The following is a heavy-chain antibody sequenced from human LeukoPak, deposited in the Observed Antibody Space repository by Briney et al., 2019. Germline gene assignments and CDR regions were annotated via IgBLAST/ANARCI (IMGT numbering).Heavy chain of an antibody. Sequence: SETLSLTCAVSGGSISSSNWWSWVRQPPGKGLEWIGEIYHSGSTNYNPSLKSRVAISVDTSKNQFSLKLSSVTAADTAVYYCARRVVNYYDSSGYYSNDDFDYWGQGTLVTVSS. CDR2: IYHSGST. CDR3: ARRVVNYYDSSGYYSNDDFDY. D-gene: IGHD3-22*01. CDR1: GGSISSSNW. V-gene: IGHV4-4*02. J-gene: IGHJ4*02.